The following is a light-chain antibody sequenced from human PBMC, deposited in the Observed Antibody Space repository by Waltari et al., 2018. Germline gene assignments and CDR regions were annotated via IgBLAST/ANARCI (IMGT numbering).Light chain of an antibody. V-gene: IGKV3-11*01. Sequence: ELVLTQSPATLSLSPGERAHLSCRASQSVSSYLAWYQQKPGQAPRLLIYDASNRATGIPARFSGSGSGTDFTLTISSLEPEDFAVYYCQQRSNWPTFGGGTKVEIK. CDR3: QQRSNWPT. CDR1: QSVSSY. CDR2: DAS. J-gene: IGKJ4*01.